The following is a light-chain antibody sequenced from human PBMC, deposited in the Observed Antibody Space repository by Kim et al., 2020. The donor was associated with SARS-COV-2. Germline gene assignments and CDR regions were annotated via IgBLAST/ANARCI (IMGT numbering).Light chain of an antibody. V-gene: IGLV2-14*03. CDR3: SSYAGSSIWV. Sequence: QSALTQPASVSGSPGQSITISCTGTSSDVGGYNYVSWYQQHPGKAPKLMIYDVSKRPSGVSYRFSGSKSGNAASLTISGLQAEDEADYYCSSYAGSSIWVFGGGTKLTVL. J-gene: IGLJ3*02. CDR1: SSDVGGYNY. CDR2: DVS.